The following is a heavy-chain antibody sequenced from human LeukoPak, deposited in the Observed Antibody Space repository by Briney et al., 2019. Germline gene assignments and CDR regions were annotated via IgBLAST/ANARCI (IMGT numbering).Heavy chain of an antibody. CDR2: ISGSGGST. Sequence: QPGGSLRLSCAASGFTFSSYGMSWVRQAPGKGLEWVSAISGSGGSTYYADSVKGRFTISRDNSKNTLYLQMNSLRAEDTAVYYCAKAGYWNGQPLYYFDYWGQGTLVTVSS. CDR3: AKAGYWNGQPLYYFDY. V-gene: IGHV3-23*01. D-gene: IGHD1-1*01. J-gene: IGHJ4*02. CDR1: GFTFSSYG.